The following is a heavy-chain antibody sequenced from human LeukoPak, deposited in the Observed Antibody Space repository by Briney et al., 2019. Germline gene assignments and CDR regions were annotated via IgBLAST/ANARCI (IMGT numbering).Heavy chain of an antibody. V-gene: IGHV3-53*01. D-gene: IGHD2-2*01. J-gene: IGHJ5*02. CDR1: GLTVSSNY. CDR2: IYSGGST. CDR3: ARDIVLIPAGGNNWFDP. Sequence: GGSLRLSCAASGLTVSSNYMSWVRQAPGMGLEWVSVIYSGGSTYYADSVKGRFTISRDNSKNTLYLQKNSLRAEDTAVYYCARDIVLIPAGGNNWFDPWGQGTLVTVSS.